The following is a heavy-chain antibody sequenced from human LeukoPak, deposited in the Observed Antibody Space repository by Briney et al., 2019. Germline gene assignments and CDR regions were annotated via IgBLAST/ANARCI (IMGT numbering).Heavy chain of an antibody. J-gene: IGHJ4*02. CDR3: ARGIMVRGVIEAIYFDY. D-gene: IGHD3-10*01. Sequence: SETLSLTCTVSGGSISSSSYYWGWIRQPPGKGLEWIGSIYYSGSTYYNPSLKSRVTISVDTSKNQFSLKLSSVTAADTAVYYCARGIMVRGVIEAIYFDYWGQGTLVTVSS. CDR2: IYYSGST. CDR1: GGSISSSSYY. V-gene: IGHV4-39*01.